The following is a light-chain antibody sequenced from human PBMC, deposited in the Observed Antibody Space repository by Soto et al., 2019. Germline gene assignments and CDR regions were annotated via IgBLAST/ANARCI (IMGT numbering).Light chain of an antibody. V-gene: IGKV1-33*01. J-gene: IGKJ5*01. CDR2: DAS. CDR3: QQYDNFPIT. Sequence: DIHMTQSPSSLSASVGDRVTITCQASQDIANYLNWYQQKPGEAPKVLVYDASNLKTGVPSRFSESGSRTDFTFPISSLQPEDIATYYWQQYDNFPITFGQGTRLEIK. CDR1: QDIANY.